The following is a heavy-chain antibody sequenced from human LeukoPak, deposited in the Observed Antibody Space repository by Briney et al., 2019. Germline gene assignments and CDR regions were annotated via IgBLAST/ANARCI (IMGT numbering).Heavy chain of an antibody. CDR1: GFTFSSYA. V-gene: IGHV3-23*01. CDR2: ISGSGGST. J-gene: IGHJ4*02. D-gene: IGHD5-18*01. CDR3: AKSPRYSYGKYCFDY. Sequence: GGSLRLSCAASGFTFSSYAMSWVRQAPGKGLEWVSAISGSGGSTYYADSVKGRFTISRDNSKNTLYLQMNSLRAEDTAVYYCAKSPRYSYGKYCFDYWGQGTLVTVSS.